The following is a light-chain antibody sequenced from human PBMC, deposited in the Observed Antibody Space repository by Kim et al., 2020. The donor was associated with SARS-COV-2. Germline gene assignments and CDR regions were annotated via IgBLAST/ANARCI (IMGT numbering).Light chain of an antibody. CDR3: QQAKSFPIT. CDR2: AAL. J-gene: IGKJ5*01. V-gene: IGKV1-12*01. CDR1: QDISGY. Sequence: GSVGDRVTINCRASQDISGYLASYQQKPGKAPKLLISAALRLQSGVPERFSGSASGTQFTLSISSLQPEDFAIYFCQQAKSFPITFGQGTRLEIK.